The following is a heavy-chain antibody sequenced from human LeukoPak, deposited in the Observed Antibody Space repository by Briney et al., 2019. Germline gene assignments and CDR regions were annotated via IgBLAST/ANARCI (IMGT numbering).Heavy chain of an antibody. CDR3: AKGPSSGSYYFDY. J-gene: IGHJ4*02. CDR1: GFTFDDYA. V-gene: IGHV3-9*03. D-gene: IGHD1-26*01. CDR2: ISWNSSSI. Sequence: GGSLRLSCAASGFTFDDYAMHWVRQAPGKGLEWVSGISWNSSSIGYADSVKGRFTISRDNAKNSLYLQINSLRAEDMALYYCAKGPSSGSYYFDYWGQGTLVTVSS.